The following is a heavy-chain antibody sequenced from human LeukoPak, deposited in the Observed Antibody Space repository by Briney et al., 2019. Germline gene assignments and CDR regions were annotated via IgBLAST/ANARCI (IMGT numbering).Heavy chain of an antibody. J-gene: IGHJ4*02. CDR2: IYTSGST. V-gene: IGHV4-61*02. CDR1: GGSISSGSYY. Sequence: PSETLSLTCTVSGGSISSGSYYWRWVRQPGGKGREWIGRIYTSGSTNDNPALKSRVTISVATSKNQFSLKLSSVTAADTAVYYCARGTYYYDRFDYWGQGTLVTVSS. D-gene: IGHD3-22*01. CDR3: ARGTYYYDRFDY.